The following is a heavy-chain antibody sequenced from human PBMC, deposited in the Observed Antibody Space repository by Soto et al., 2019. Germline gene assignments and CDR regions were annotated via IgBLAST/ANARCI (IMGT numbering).Heavy chain of an antibody. CDR3: ARGCRDSSGYYALDY. CDR2: INHSGST. V-gene: IGHV4-34*01. D-gene: IGHD3-22*01. Sequence: SETLSLTCAVYGGSFSGYYWSWIRQPPGKGLEWIGEINHSGSTNYNPSLKSRVTISVDTSKNQFSLKLSSVTAADTAVYYCARGCRDSSGYYALDYWGQGTPVTVSS. J-gene: IGHJ4*02. CDR1: GGSFSGYY.